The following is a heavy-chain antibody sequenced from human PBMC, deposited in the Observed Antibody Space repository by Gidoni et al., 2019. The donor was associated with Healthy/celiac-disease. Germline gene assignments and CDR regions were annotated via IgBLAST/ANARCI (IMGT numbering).Heavy chain of an antibody. CDR2: IYYSGNT. CDR3: ARESGGSGSVGVYYFDY. D-gene: IGHD3-10*01. CDR1: GGSISSSSYY. Sequence: QLQLQESGPGLVKPSETLSLTCTVSGGSISSSSYYWGWIRQPPGKGLEWIGSIYYSGNTYYNPSLKSRVTISVDTSKNQFSLKLSSVTAADTAVYYCARESGGSGSVGVYYFDYWGQGTLVTVSS. V-gene: IGHV4-39*07. J-gene: IGHJ4*02.